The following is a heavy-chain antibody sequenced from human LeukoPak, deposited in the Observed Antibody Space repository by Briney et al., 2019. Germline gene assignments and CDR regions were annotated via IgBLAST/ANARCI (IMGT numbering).Heavy chain of an antibody. V-gene: IGHV3-23*01. D-gene: IGHD2-15*01. J-gene: IGHJ6*02. CDR3: AKDLVVVVAAFPGGYYYYGMDV. CDR2: ISGSGGST. Sequence: GGSLRLSCAASGFTFSSYAMSWVRQAPGKGLEWVSAISGSGGSTYYADSVKGRFTISRDNSKNTLYLQMNSLRAEDTAVYYCAKDLVVVVAAFPGGYYYYGMDVWGQGTTVTVSS. CDR1: GFTFSSYA.